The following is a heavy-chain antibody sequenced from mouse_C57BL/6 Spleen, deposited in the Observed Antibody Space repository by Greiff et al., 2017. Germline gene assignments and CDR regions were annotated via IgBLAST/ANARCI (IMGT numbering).Heavy chain of an antibody. CDR3: ASLGLYFDY. CDR1: GYSITSGYY. Sequence: EVQLVESGPGLVKPSQSLSLTCSVTGYSITSGYYWNWIRQFPGNKLEWMGYISYDGSNNYNPSLKNRISITRDTSKNQFFLKLNSVTTEDTATYYCASLGLYFDYWGQGTTLTVSS. CDR2: ISYDGSN. D-gene: IGHD3-1*01. V-gene: IGHV3-6*01. J-gene: IGHJ2*01.